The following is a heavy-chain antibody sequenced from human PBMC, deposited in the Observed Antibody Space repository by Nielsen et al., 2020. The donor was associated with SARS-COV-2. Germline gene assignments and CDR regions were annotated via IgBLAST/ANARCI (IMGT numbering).Heavy chain of an antibody. CDR3: LQGGAS. D-gene: IGHD1-1*01. V-gene: IGHV3-21*04. CDR1: GFTFSSFS. Sequence: GESLKISCAASGFTFSSFSMNWVRQAPGKGLEWVSTISSSGNYIDYADSVKGRFTVSRDNARDSLYLQMNNLRAEDTAIYYCLQGGASWGQGTLVTVSS. J-gene: IGHJ5*02. CDR2: ISSSGNYI.